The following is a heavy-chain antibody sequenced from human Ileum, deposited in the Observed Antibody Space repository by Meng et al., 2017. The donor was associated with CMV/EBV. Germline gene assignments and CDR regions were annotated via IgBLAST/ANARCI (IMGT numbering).Heavy chain of an antibody. D-gene: IGHD1-1*01. V-gene: IGHV4-4*07. CDR2: IYSSGII. CDR1: GGSINSFY. J-gene: IGHJ4*02. Sequence: QVQLQESGPGLVKPSETLSLTCSVSGGSINSFYWSWIRQPAGKGLEWIGRIYSSGIINYNPSLKSRVTVSVDTSKNQFSLKLTSVTAADTAVYYCARDTGTTGTGSLFDYWGQGTLVTVSS. CDR3: ARDTGTTGTGSLFDY.